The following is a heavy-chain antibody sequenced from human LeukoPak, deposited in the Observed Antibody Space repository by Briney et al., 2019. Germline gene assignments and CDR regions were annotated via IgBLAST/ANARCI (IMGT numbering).Heavy chain of an antibody. J-gene: IGHJ5*02. CDR1: GDSLSRGTYY. Sequence: SETLSLTCTVSGDSLSRGTYYWSWIRQPAGMGLEWIGLIYVSGTTDYNPSLKSRVTISVDTPKNQFSMKLNSVTAADTAVYYCARGGYNYGYTSWGQGTLVTVSS. CDR2: IYVSGTT. CDR3: ARGGYNYGYTS. D-gene: IGHD5-18*01. V-gene: IGHV4-61*02.